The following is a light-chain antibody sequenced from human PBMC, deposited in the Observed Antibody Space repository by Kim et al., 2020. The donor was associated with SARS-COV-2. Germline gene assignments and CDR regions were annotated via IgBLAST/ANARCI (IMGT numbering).Light chain of an antibody. V-gene: IGLV3-19*01. CDR1: SLRRYY. CDR2: GRN. Sequence: SSELTQDPAVSVALGQTVRITCQGDSLRRYYATWYQQKPRQAPVLVIYGRNNRPSGIPDRISGSTSGNTASLTISGAQAEDEADYYCQSRDSGGNVVFGGGTQLTVL. CDR3: QSRDSGGNVV. J-gene: IGLJ2*01.